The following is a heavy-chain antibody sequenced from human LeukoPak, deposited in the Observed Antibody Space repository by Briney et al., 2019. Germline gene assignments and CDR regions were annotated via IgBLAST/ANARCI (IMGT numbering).Heavy chain of an antibody. CDR2: IYYSGST. D-gene: IGHD1-26*01. J-gene: IGHJ4*02. CDR3: ARGGGSGSREFDY. Sequence: SETLSLTCTVSGGSTSSGGYYWSWIRQHPGKGLEWIGYIYYSGSTYYNPSLKSRFTISVDTSKNQFSLKLSSVTAADTAVYYCARGGGSGSREFDYWGQGTLVTVSS. V-gene: IGHV4-31*03. CDR1: GGSTSSGGYY.